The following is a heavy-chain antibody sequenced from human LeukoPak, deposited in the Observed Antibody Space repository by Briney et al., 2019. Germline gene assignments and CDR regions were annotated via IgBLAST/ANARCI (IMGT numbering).Heavy chain of an antibody. CDR2: IYHSGST. Sequence: SETLSLTCAVSGGSISSGGYSWSWIRQPPGKGLEWIGYIYHSGSTYYNPSLKSRVTISEDRSKNQFSLKLSSVTAADTAVYYCARGYGDFFIDYWGQGTLVTVSS. D-gene: IGHD4-17*01. CDR3: ARGYGDFFIDY. CDR1: GGSISSGGYS. J-gene: IGHJ4*02. V-gene: IGHV4-30-2*01.